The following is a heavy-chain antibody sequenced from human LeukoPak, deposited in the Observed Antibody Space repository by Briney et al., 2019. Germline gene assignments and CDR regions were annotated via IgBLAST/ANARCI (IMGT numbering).Heavy chain of an antibody. CDR2: ISGSGGST. J-gene: IGHJ4*02. D-gene: IGHD4-17*01. CDR3: AKDTWDYGDYYFDY. CDR1: GFTFSSYW. Sequence: GGSLRLSCAASGFTFSSYWMSWVRQAPGKGLEWVSAISGSGGSTYYADSVKGRFTISRDNSKNTLYLQMNSLRAEDTAVYYCAKDTWDYGDYYFDYWGQGTLVTVSS. V-gene: IGHV3-23*01.